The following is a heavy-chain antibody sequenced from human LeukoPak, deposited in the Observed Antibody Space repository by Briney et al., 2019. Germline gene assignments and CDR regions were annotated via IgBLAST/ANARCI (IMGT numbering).Heavy chain of an antibody. CDR2: MNPNSGNT. D-gene: IGHD3-9*01. J-gene: IGHJ3*02. CDR3: AMGRYFPYDAFDI. Sequence: ASVKVSCKASGYTFTSYDINWVRQATGQGLEWMGWMNPNSGNTGYAQKFQGRVTITRNTSISTAYMELSSLRSEDTAVYYCAMGRYFPYDAFDIWGQGTMVTVSS. V-gene: IGHV1-8*03. CDR1: GYTFTSYD.